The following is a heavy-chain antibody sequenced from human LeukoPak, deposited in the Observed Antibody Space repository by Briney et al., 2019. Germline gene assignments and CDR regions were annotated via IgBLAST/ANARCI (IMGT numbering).Heavy chain of an antibody. D-gene: IGHD3-22*01. Sequence: GRSLRLSCSASGFTFSIYAMHWVRQAPGKGLEYVSAISSNGGSTYYADSVKGRFTISRDNSKNTLYLQMSSLRAEDTAVYYCVKDDSYYYDSGSYPQWGQGTLVTVSS. CDR1: GFTFSIYA. V-gene: IGHV3-64D*09. CDR3: VKDDSYYYDSGSYPQ. CDR2: ISSNGGST. J-gene: IGHJ4*02.